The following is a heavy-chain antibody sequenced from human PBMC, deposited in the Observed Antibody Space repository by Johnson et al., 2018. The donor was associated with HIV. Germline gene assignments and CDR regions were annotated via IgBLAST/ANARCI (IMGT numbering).Heavy chain of an antibody. CDR3: ARVWSGESGAFDI. J-gene: IGHJ3*02. CDR1: GFAVSNNY. D-gene: IGHD3-3*01. CDR2: IYSSGST. V-gene: IGHV3-66*01. Sequence: VQLVESGGGLVQPGGSLRLSCAVSGFAVSNNYMSWVRQAPGQGLEWVSVIYSSGSTYYADSVKGRFTISRDNSKNTLYLQMNSLRAEDTAVYYCARVWSGESGAFDIWGQGTMVTVSS.